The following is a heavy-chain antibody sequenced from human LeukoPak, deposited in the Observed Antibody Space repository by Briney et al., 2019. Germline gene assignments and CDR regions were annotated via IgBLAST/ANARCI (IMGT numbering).Heavy chain of an antibody. CDR2: INHSGST. V-gene: IGHV4-34*01. D-gene: IGHD4-17*01. J-gene: IGHJ4*02. CDR1: GGSFSGYY. Sequence: PSETLSLTCAVYGGSFSGYYWSWIRQPPGKGLEWIGEINHSGSTNYNPSLKSRVTISVDTSKNQFSLKLSSVTAADTAVYYCAGGDLIFDYWGQGTLVTVSS. CDR3: AGGDLIFDY.